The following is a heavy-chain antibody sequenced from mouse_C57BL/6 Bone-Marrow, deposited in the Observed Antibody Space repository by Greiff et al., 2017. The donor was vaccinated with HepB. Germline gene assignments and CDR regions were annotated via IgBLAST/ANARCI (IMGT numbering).Heavy chain of an antibody. CDR1: GYAFSSSW. CDR2: IYPGDGDT. V-gene: IGHV1-82*01. CDR3: ATPLTTVVATPFDC. D-gene: IGHD1-1*01. J-gene: IGHJ2*01. Sequence: LQQSGPELVKPGASVKISCKASGYAFSSSWMNWVKQRPGKGLEWIGRIYPGDGDTNYNGKFKGKATLTADKSSSTAYMQLSSLTSEDSAVYFCATPLTTVVATPFDCWGQGTTLTVSS.